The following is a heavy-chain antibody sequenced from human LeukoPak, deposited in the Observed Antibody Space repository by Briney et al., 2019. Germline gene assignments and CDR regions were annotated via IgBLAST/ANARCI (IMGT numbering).Heavy chain of an antibody. CDR2: FDSEDGET. D-gene: IGHD1-26*01. CDR1: GYTLTELS. V-gene: IGHV1-24*01. J-gene: IGHJ4*02. Sequence: GAPVKVSCKVSGYTLTELSMHWVRQAPGKGLEWMGGFDSEDGETIYAQKFQGRVTMTEDTSTDTAYMELSSLRSEDTAVYYCATVGYSGSYYFDYWGQGTLVTVSS. CDR3: ATVGYSGSYYFDY.